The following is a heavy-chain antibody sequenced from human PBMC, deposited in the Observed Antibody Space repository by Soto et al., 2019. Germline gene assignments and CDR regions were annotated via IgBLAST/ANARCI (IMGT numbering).Heavy chain of an antibody. D-gene: IGHD3-22*01. J-gene: IGHJ4*02. CDR3: AKSHYDSSGSPFDY. V-gene: IGHV3-23*01. Sequence: GSLRLSCAASGFTFISYAIIFFRHSPGKGLEWVSAISGSGGSTYYADSVKGRFTISRDNSKNTLYLQMNSLRAEDTAVYYCAKSHYDSSGSPFDYWGKGTLVTVSS. CDR1: GFTFISYA. CDR2: ISGSGGST.